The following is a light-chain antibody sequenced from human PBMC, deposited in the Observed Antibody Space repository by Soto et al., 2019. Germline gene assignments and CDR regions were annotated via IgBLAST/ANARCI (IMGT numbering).Light chain of an antibody. CDR2: DTT. Sequence: VVTQEPSLTVSPGGTVTLTCGSSTGAVTNGHYPYWFQQKPGQAPRTLIYDTTTRHSWTPARFSGSLLGGKAALTLSGAQPEDEAEYYCLLSYNGPYVFGTGTKVTVL. J-gene: IGLJ1*01. V-gene: IGLV7-46*01. CDR1: TGAVTNGHY. CDR3: LLSYNGPYV.